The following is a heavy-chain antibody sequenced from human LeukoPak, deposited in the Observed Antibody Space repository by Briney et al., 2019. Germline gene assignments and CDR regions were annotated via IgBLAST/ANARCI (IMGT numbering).Heavy chain of an antibody. CDR3: AKRSQSGVVFFDY. V-gene: IGHV3-23*01. J-gene: IGHJ4*02. Sequence: PGRSLRLSCAASGFTFSSYAMSWVRHAPGKGLEWVSAISAGGGSTYYADSVKGRFTISRDNSKNTLYLQMNSLRAEDTAVYYCAKRSQSGVVFFDYWGQGTLVTVSS. CDR2: ISAGGGST. CDR1: GFTFSSYA. D-gene: IGHD3-10*01.